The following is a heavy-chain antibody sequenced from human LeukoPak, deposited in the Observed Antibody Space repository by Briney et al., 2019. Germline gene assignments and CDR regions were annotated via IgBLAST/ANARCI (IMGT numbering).Heavy chain of an antibody. V-gene: IGHV3-30*02. CDR1: GFTFSSYG. CDR3: AKDGRGYCSSTSCYLLDY. Sequence: GGSLRLSCAASGFTFSSYGMHWVRQAPGKGLEWVAFIRYDGSNKYYADSVKGRFTISRDNSKNTLYLQMNSLRAEDTAVYYCAKDGRGYCSSTSCYLLDYWGQGTLVTVSS. D-gene: IGHD2-2*01. J-gene: IGHJ4*02. CDR2: IRYDGSNK.